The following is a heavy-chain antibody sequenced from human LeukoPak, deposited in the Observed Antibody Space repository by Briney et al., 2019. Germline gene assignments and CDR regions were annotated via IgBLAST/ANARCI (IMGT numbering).Heavy chain of an antibody. CDR2: TYYRSKWYS. V-gene: IGHV6-1*01. J-gene: IGHJ3*02. Sequence: SQTLSLTCAISGDSVSSNSAAWNWIRPSPSRGLEWLGRTYYRSKWYSDYAVSVKSRITINPDTSKNHFSLQLTSVTPEDTAVYYCAREKEQGLAYDAFDIWGQGTMVTVSS. D-gene: IGHD6-19*01. CDR1: GDSVSSNSAA. CDR3: AREKEQGLAYDAFDI.